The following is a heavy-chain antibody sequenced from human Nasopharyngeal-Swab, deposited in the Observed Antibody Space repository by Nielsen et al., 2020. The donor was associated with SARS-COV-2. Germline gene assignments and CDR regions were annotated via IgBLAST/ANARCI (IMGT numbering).Heavy chain of an antibody. CDR2: ISSSSSYI. CDR1: GFTFSSYS. CDR3: ARDQVAGGVNAFDI. Sequence: GGSLRLSCAASGFTFSSYSMNWVRQAPGKGLEWVSSISSSSSYIYYADSVKGRFTISRDNAKNSLYLQMNSLRAEDTAVYYCARDQVAGGVNAFDIWGQGTMVTVSS. V-gene: IGHV3-21*01. D-gene: IGHD3-16*01. J-gene: IGHJ3*02.